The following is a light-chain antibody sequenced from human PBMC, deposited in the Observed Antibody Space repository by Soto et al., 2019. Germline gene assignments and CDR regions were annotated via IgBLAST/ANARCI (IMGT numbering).Light chain of an antibody. CDR1: SSDVASYNL. CDR2: EGS. CDR3: CSYAGSSTPYV. V-gene: IGLV2-23*01. J-gene: IGLJ1*01. Sequence: QSALTQPASVSGSPGQSITISCTGTSSDVASYNLVSWYQQHPGKAPKLLIYEGSKRPSGVSNRFSGSKSGNTACLTISGLQAEDEADYYCCSYAGSSTPYVFGTGTKLTVL.